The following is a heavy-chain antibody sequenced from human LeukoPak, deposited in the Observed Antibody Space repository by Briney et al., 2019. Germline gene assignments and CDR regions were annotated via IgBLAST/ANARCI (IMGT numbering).Heavy chain of an antibody. V-gene: IGHV4-61*01. CDR3: ARDWGSSGGLGVGY. Sequence: SETLSLTCTVSGGSISSSTYYWGWIRQPPGKGLEWIGYIYYSGSTNYNPSLKSRVTISVDTSKNQFSLKLSSVTAADTAVYYCARDWGSSGGLGVGYWGQGTLVTVSS. CDR2: IYYSGST. D-gene: IGHD6-19*01. CDR1: GGSISSSTYY. J-gene: IGHJ4*02.